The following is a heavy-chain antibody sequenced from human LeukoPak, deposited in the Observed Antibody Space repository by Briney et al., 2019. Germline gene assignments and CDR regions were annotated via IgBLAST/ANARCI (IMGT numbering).Heavy chain of an antibody. CDR3: AQSEIDYRYRCDN. CDR1: GFTFSKYN. Sequence: PGGSLRLSCAASGFTFSKYNMSWVRQAPGKGLEWVAYISSISSAMYYADSVKGRFTISRDNAKNSLYLQMNSLRADDTAVYYCAQSEIDYRYRCDNWGQGTLVTVSS. D-gene: IGHD5-12*01. J-gene: IGHJ4*02. CDR2: ISSISSAM. V-gene: IGHV3-48*01.